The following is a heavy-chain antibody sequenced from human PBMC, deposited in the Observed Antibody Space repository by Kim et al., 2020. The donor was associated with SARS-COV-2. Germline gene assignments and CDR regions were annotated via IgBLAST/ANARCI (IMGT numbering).Heavy chain of an antibody. CDR3: AKRNYYFDH. CDR1: GFTFNTYA. V-gene: IGHV3-23*01. J-gene: IGHJ4*01. CDR2: ISGSGGDT. Sequence: GGSLRLSCAASGFTFNTYAMTWVRQAPGKGLEWVSAISGSGGDTYYAGSVKGRFTISRDNSKNTLYLQMNSLRAEDTAVYYCAKRNYYFDHWGRNPGHRLL.